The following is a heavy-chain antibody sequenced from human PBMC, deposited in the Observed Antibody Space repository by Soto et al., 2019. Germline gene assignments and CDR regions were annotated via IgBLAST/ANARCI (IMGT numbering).Heavy chain of an antibody. CDR2: ISYDGGNK. V-gene: IGHV3-30*18. D-gene: IGHD6-19*01. Sequence: PGGSLRLSCAASGFTFSSYGMHWVRQAPGKGLEWVAVISYDGGNKYYADSVKGRFTISRDNSKNTLYLQMNSLRAEDTAIYYCAKTSGWPEYFDYWGQGTLVTVSS. CDR3: AKTSGWPEYFDY. J-gene: IGHJ4*02. CDR1: GFTFSSYG.